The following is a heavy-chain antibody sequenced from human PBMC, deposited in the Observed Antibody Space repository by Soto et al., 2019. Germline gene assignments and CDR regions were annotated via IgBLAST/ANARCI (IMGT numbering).Heavy chain of an antibody. CDR2: ISSSKTT. CDR1: GITFSSYS. V-gene: IGHV3-48*02. D-gene: IGHD5-18*01. CDR3: VGDQDVHTPMVHGNY. Sequence: EVQLVESGGGLGQPGESLRLSCTASGITFSSYSMNWVRQAPGKGLEWLSYISSSKTTYADSVKGRFTISRDNAKNSVYLQMNILRDEDTAVYYCVGDQDVHTPMVHGNYWGRGTRVTVSS. J-gene: IGHJ4*02.